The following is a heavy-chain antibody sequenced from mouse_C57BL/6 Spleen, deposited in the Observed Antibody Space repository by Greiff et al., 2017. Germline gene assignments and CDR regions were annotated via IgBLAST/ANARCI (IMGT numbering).Heavy chain of an antibody. CDR3: ARSIYYDYDVEAFAY. CDR2: INPGSGGT. D-gene: IGHD2-4*01. J-gene: IGHJ3*01. CDR1: GYAFTNYL. Sequence: VQLQESGAELVRPGTSVKVSCKASGYAFTNYLIEWVKQRPGQGLEWIGVINPGSGGTNYNEKFKGKATLTADKSSSTAYMQLSSLTSEDSAVYFCARSIYYDYDVEAFAYWGQGTLVTVSA. V-gene: IGHV1-54*01.